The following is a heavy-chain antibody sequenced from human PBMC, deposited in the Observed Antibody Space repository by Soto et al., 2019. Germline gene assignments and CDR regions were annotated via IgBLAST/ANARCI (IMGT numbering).Heavy chain of an antibody. CDR2: IIPIFGTA. CDR1: GGTFSSYA. D-gene: IGHD1-26*01. Sequence: ASVKVSCKASGGTFSSYAISWVRQAPGQGLEWMGGIIPIFGTANYAQKFQGRVTITADKSTSTAYMELSSLRSEDTAVYYCASTVGATTYYYGMDVWGQGTTVTVSS. CDR3: ASTVGATTYYYGMDV. V-gene: IGHV1-69*06. J-gene: IGHJ6*02.